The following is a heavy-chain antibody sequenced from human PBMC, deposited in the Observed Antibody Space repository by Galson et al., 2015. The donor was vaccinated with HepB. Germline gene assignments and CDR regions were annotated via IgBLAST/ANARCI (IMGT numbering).Heavy chain of an antibody. CDR2: ISSSSYYI. J-gene: IGHJ4*02. CDR3: VSGSYSRFDY. D-gene: IGHD3-10*01. Sequence: SLRLSCAASEFTFSTYGMNWVRQAPGKGLEWVSYISSSSYYIYYADSVKGRFTISRDNAKSSLYLQMNSLRGEDTAVYYCVSGSYSRFDYWGQGTLVTVSS. CDR1: EFTFSTYG. V-gene: IGHV3-21*05.